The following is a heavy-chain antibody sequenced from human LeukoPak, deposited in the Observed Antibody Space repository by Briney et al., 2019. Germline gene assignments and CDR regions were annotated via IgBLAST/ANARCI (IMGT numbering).Heavy chain of an antibody. J-gene: IGHJ6*04. CDR3: AREVVVVVAATPYYYYYGMDV. Sequence: GGSLRLSCAASGFTVSSNYMHWVRQAPGKGLEWVSVIYSGGSTYYADSVKGRFTISRDNSKNTLYLQMNSLRAEDTAVYYCAREVVVVVAATPYYYYYGMDVWGKGTTVTVSS. V-gene: IGHV3-53*01. D-gene: IGHD2-15*01. CDR1: GFTVSSNY. CDR2: IYSGGST.